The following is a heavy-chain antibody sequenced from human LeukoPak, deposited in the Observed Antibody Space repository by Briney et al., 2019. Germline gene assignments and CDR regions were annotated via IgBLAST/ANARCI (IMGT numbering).Heavy chain of an antibody. CDR1: GGTVSSYA. V-gene: IGHV1-69*04. Sequence: SVKVSCKASGGTVSSYAISWVRQAPGQGLEWMGRIIPIFGIANYAQKFQGRVTITAGKSTSTAYMELSSLRSEDTAVYYCATYPGYCSGGSCYFDYWGQGTLVTVSS. J-gene: IGHJ4*02. CDR3: ATYPGYCSGGSCYFDY. D-gene: IGHD2-15*01. CDR2: IIPIFGIA.